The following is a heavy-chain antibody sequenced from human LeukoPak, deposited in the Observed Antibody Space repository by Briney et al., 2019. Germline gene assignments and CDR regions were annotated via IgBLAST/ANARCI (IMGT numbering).Heavy chain of an antibody. CDR2: IHNNGIT. CDR1: GFXFSSYE. D-gene: IGHD6-13*01. J-gene: IGHJ6*02. Sequence: GGSLRLSCAASGFXFSSYEINWVRQAPGTGLEWVSIIHNNGITHYADSVKGRFTLSRDNSKNTLYLQMNSLRAEDTAVYYCVRDRGIASTGGYGMDVWGQGTTVTVSS. CDR3: VRDRGIASTGGYGMDV. V-gene: IGHV3-53*01.